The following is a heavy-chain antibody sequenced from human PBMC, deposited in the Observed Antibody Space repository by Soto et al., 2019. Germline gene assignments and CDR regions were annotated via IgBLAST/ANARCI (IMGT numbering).Heavy chain of an antibody. CDR3: ARGDNYGSGTFTMDV. CDR1: GGTFITYS. V-gene: IGHV1-69*02. CDR2: LIPSLGLA. J-gene: IGHJ6*02. Sequence: QVQLVQSGAEVKKPGSSVKVSCKASGGTFITYSISWVRQAPGQGLEWMGRLIPSLGLANYTQRFQGRVTITADKPTSTAYMELSSMRSEETAVYYCARGDNYGSGTFTMDVWGQGTTVTVSS. D-gene: IGHD3-10*01.